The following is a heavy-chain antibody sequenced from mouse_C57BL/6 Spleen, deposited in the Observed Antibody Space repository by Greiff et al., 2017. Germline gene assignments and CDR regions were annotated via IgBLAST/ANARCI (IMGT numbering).Heavy chain of an antibody. D-gene: IGHD1-1*01. CDR1: GYTFTSYW. Sequence: QVQLQQPGAELVKPGASVKLSCKASGYTFTSYWMQWVKQRPGQGLEWIGEIDPSDSYTNYNQKFKGKATLTVDTSSSTAYMQLSSLTSEVSAVYCCARSYGSSWYFEGWGTGTTVTVSS. J-gene: IGHJ1*03. CDR2: IDPSDSYT. V-gene: IGHV1-50*01. CDR3: ARSYGSSWYFEG.